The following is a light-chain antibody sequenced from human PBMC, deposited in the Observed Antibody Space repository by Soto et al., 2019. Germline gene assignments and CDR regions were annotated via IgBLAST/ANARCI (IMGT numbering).Light chain of an antibody. CDR1: QSVGTF. Sequence: EIVLTQSQATLSLSPGEGATLSCRASQSVGTFLAWYQQKPGQAPRLLIYDSSNRAPGIPARFSGSRSGTHFTLTISSLEPEDFAVYYCQQRSDWPTFGQGTKLEIK. CDR2: DSS. V-gene: IGKV3-11*01. CDR3: QQRSDWPT. J-gene: IGKJ2*01.